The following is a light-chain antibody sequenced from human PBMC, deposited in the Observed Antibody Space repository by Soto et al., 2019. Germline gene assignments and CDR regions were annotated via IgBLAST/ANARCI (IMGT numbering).Light chain of an antibody. V-gene: IGKV2-28*01. J-gene: IGKJ5*01. CDR3: MKALQTPIT. CDR2: LGS. CDR1: HSLLHSNGYNY. Sequence: DIVMTQSPLSLPVTPGEPASISCRSSHSLLHSNGYNYLDWYLQKTGQSPQVLIYLGSNRASGVPDRLSGSGSGTDFKLKISRVEAEDVGVYYCMKALQTPITCGQGTRLEIK.